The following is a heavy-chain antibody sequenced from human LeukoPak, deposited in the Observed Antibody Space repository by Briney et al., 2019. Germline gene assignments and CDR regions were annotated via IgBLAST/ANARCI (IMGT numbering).Heavy chain of an antibody. J-gene: IGHJ4*02. CDR3: AREREESGAWYERPHFDY. Sequence: SETLSLTCAVYGGSFSGYYWAWIRQSPGKGLEWIVQINHSRSTNYNPSLKSQVTLSVDTSKNQFSLRVSSATAADTALYYCAREREESGAWYERPHFDYWGRGALVTVSS. CDR2: INHSRST. CDR1: GGSFSGYY. V-gene: IGHV4-34*01. D-gene: IGHD6-19*01.